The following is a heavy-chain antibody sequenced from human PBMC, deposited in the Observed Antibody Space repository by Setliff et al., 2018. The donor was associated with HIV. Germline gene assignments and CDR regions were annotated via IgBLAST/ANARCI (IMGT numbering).Heavy chain of an antibody. CDR2: IYYSGST. J-gene: IGHJ3*01. Sequence: PSETLSLTCTVSGGSISSSSYYWGWIRQPPGKGLEWIGSIYYSGSTYYNPSLKSRVTISVDTSKNQFSLKLSSVTAADTAVYYCARVQMAYAAFDVWGRGTMVTVSS. CDR1: GGSISSSSYY. V-gene: IGHV4-39*01. D-gene: IGHD4-17*01. CDR3: ARVQMAYAAFDV.